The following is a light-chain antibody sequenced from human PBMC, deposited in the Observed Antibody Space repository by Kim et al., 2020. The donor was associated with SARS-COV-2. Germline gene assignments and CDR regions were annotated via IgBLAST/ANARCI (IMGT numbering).Light chain of an antibody. Sequence: QSVLTQPPSVSGAPGQRVTISCTRTSSNIGANYDVHWYQDLPGTAPKLLIYANDNRPSGVPDRFSGSKSDTSASLAITGLQAEDEADYYCQSYDTRLSGWVFGGGTKLTVL. J-gene: IGLJ3*02. CDR3: QSYDTRLSGWV. V-gene: IGLV1-40*01. CDR2: AND. CDR1: SSNIGANYD.